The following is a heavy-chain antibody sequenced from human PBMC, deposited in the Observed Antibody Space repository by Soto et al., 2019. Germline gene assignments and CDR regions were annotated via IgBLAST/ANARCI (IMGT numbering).Heavy chain of an antibody. CDR2: IYPGDSET. V-gene: IGHV5-51*01. J-gene: IGHJ6*02. CDR1: GYSFTTYW. CDR3: ARSDGVLSGMDV. Sequence: XESLVISCRGCGYSFTTYWIGWVRQMPGEGLEWMGIIYPGDSETRYRPSFQGQVTISADNSISTAYLQWSSLKASDTAMYYCARSDGVLSGMDVWGQGTTVTVSS. D-gene: IGHD2-8*02.